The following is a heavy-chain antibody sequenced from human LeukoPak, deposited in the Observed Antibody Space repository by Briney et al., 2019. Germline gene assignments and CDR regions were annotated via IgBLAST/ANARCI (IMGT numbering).Heavy chain of an antibody. Sequence: QTGGSLTLSCAVSGFTFSNYWMHWVRHAPGKGLVWVSCISSDGSSTNYADSVKGRFSISRDNAKNTLYLHMNSLRAEDTALYYCARPMISVMSLGADFWGQGSLVTVSS. CDR2: ISSDGSST. D-gene: IGHD3/OR15-3a*01. CDR3: ARPMISVMSLGADF. J-gene: IGHJ4*02. CDR1: GFTFSNYW. V-gene: IGHV3-74*01.